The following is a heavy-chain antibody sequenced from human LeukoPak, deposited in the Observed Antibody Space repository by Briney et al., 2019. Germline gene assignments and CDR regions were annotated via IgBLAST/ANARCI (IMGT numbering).Heavy chain of an antibody. J-gene: IGHJ6*03. CDR3: ARGRYMDV. Sequence: ASVKVSCKASGYTFINYEINWLRQATGQGLEWMAWMNPKSGDTGYEQKFQGRVTITRNSSINTVYMDLSSLKSEDTAVYYCARGRYMDVWGKGTTVTVSS. CDR2: MNPKSGDT. V-gene: IGHV1-8*01. CDR1: GYTFINYE.